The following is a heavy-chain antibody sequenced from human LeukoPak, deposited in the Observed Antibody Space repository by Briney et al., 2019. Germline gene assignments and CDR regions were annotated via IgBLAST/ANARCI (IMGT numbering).Heavy chain of an antibody. CDR3: ARRIFGGRGGAFDI. CDR1: GSNFSSYW. D-gene: IGHD3-16*01. CDR2: IYPVDSYT. Sequence: GGSLEISCKGSGSNFSSYWIGWVRQVPGRGLEGMGIIYPVDSYTRYSPSCQGQVTISANKSISTAYLQWTILEASDPACYSCARRIFGGRGGAFDIRGPGTTVTASS. J-gene: IGHJ3*02. V-gene: IGHV5-51*01.